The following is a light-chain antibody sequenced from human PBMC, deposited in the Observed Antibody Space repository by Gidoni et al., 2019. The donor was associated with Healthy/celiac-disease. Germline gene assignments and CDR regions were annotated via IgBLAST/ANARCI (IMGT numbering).Light chain of an antibody. CDR2: AAS. CDR1: QGISSY. CDR3: QQLNSYLWT. J-gene: IGKJ1*01. Sequence: IQLTQSPSFLSASVGDRVTITCRASQGISSYLAWYQQKPGKAPKLLIYAASTLQSGVPSRFSCSGSGTEFTLTISSLQPEDFATYYCQQLNSYLWTFGQGTKVEIK. V-gene: IGKV1-9*01.